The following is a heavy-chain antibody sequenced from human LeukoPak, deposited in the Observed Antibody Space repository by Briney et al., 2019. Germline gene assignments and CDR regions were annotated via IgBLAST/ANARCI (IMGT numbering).Heavy chain of an antibody. CDR3: AKGFFHGSGSYPDY. V-gene: IGHV3-11*01. CDR1: GFTFSDYY. J-gene: IGHJ4*02. D-gene: IGHD3-10*01. CDR2: ISSSGSTI. Sequence: GGSLRLSCAASGFTFSDYYMSWIRQAPGKGLEWVSYISSSGSTIYYSDSVKGRFTISRDNSKNTLSLQMNSLRVEDTAVYYCAKGFFHGSGSYPDYWGQGTLVTVSS.